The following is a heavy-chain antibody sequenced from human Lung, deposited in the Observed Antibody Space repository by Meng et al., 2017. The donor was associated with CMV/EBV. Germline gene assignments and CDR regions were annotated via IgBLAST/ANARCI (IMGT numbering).Heavy chain of an antibody. CDR3: TRVPYGGRGFGYLDY. CDR1: GDSMSSRGYY. CDR2: IYYSGSA. J-gene: IGHJ4*02. V-gene: IGHV4-31*02. D-gene: IGHD2-15*01. Sequence: GDSMSSRGYYWTWIRQHRGKGLGWIAWIYYSGSACYNPTHKRRITMSVDTSKIQLSLYLSSVTAADTAACFCTRVPYGGRGFGYLDYWGQGTLVTVSS.